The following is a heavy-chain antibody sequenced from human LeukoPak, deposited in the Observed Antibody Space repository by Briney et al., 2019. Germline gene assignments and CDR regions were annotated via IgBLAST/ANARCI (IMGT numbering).Heavy chain of an antibody. CDR3: ARGDYDFWSGYPFDY. V-gene: IGHV1-2*02. J-gene: IGHJ4*02. CDR1: GYTFTGYY. CDR2: INPNSGGT. Sequence: ASVKVSCKASGYTFTGYYMHWVRQAPGQGLEWMGWINPNSGGTSYAQKFQGRVTMTRDTSISTAYMELSRLRSDDTAVYYCARGDYDFWSGYPFDYWGQGTLVTVSS. D-gene: IGHD3-3*01.